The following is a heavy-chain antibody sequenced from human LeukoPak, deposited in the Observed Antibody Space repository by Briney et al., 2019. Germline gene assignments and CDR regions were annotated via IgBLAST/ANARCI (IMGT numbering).Heavy chain of an antibody. CDR2: INPNSGGT. Sequence: ASVKVSCKASGYTFTGYYMHWVRQAPGQGLEWMGRINPNSGGTNYAQKFQGRATMTRDTSISTAYMELSRLRSDDTAVYYCARGVVTPLGPFIDYWGQGTLVTVSS. J-gene: IGHJ4*02. CDR3: ARGVVTPLGPFIDY. V-gene: IGHV1-2*06. D-gene: IGHD3-3*01. CDR1: GYTFTGYY.